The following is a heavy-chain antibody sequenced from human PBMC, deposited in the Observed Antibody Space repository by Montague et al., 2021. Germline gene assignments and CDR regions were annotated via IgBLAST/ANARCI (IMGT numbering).Heavy chain of an antibody. D-gene: IGHD6-13*01. CDR3: ARNLASAAPGAFDI. J-gene: IGHJ3*02. V-gene: IGHV3-74*01. CDR2: ITLDGSST. Sequence: SLRLFCAASGFSFGSYWMHWVRQAPGKGLLWVSRITLDGSSTTFADSVKGRFTTSRDNAKATLYLQMNSLRVEDTAVYYCARNLASAAPGAFDIWGQGTMVTVSS. CDR1: GFSFGSYW.